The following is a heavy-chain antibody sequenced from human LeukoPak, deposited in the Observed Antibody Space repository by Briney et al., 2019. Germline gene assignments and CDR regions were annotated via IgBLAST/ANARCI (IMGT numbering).Heavy chain of an antibody. J-gene: IGHJ6*02. D-gene: IGHD3-16*01. CDR1: GFTVSSDY. V-gene: IGHV3-53*04. Sequence: GGSLRLSCAASGFTVSSDYMTWVRQAPGKGLEWVSILYSGGSTYYADSVKGRFTISRHNSKNTLYLQMNSLRAEDTAGYYCARDKGGGSDGTDVWGQGTTVTVSS. CDR2: LYSGGST. CDR3: ARDKGGGSDGTDV.